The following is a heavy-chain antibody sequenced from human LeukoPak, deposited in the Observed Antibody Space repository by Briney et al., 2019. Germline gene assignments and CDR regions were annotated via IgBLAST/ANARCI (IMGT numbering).Heavy chain of an antibody. Sequence: SLTCTVSGGSISSGNYYWSWMRQPAGKGLEGVGRIYTSGSTNYNPSLKSRVTISEDTSKTQVSLKLSSVTAGDTAVYYCARDYGGNSGLDVFDIWGQGTMVTVSS. CDR2: IYTSGST. CDR3: ARDYGGNSGLDVFDI. J-gene: IGHJ3*02. D-gene: IGHD4-23*01. CDR1: GGSISSGNYY. V-gene: IGHV4-61*02.